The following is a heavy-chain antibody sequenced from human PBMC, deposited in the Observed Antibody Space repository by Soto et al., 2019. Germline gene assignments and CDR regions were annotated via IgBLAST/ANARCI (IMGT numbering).Heavy chain of an antibody. CDR3: ARSYDFWSGYYTGFDY. CDR2: IYYSGST. CDR1: GGSISSYY. Sequence: SETLSLTCTVSGGSISSYYWSWIRQPPGKGLEWIGYIYYSGSTNYNPSLKSRVTISVDTSKNQFSLKLSSVTAADTAVYYCARSYDFWSGYYTGFDYWGQGTLVTVSS. D-gene: IGHD3-3*01. V-gene: IGHV4-59*01. J-gene: IGHJ4*02.